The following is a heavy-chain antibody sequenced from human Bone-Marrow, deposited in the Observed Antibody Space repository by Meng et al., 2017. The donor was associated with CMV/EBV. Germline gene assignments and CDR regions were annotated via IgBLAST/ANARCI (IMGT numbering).Heavy chain of an antibody. D-gene: IGHD3-22*01. CDR2: INSGDSHT. Sequence: GESLKISCAASGFTFNSYAMSWVRQAPGKGLEWVSTINSGDSHTYYADSVKGRFTIPRDTSKNTLYLQMNSLRAEDTAVYFCAKVVHYYDTSGFYHFYFDYWGQGTLVTVAS. J-gene: IGHJ4*02. CDR3: AKVVHYYDTSGFYHFYFDY. V-gene: IGHV3-23*03. CDR1: GFTFNSYA.